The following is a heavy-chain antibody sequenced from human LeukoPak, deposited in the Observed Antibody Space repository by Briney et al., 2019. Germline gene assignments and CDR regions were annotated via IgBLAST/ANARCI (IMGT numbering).Heavy chain of an antibody. Sequence: GGSLRLSCAASGFTFSSYDMHWVRQATGKGLEWVSGIGTAGDMYYPGSVKGRFTISRENAKNSLYLQVNSLRAGDTAVYYCARAGYSSTWYSRYFDLWGRGTLVTVSS. CDR1: GFTFSSYD. J-gene: IGHJ2*01. D-gene: IGHD6-13*01. V-gene: IGHV3-13*01. CDR2: IGTAGDM. CDR3: ARAGYSSTWYSRYFDL.